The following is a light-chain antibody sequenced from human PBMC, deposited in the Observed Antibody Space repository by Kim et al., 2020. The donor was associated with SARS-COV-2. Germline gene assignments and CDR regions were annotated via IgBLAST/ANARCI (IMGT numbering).Light chain of an antibody. J-gene: IGKJ1*01. CDR1: QSISNW. V-gene: IGKV1-5*03. CDR2: KAS. Sequence: DIQMTQSPSTLSASVGDRVTITCRASQSISNWLAWYQQKPGKAPNLLIYKASSLESGVPSRFSGSGSGTEFTLTISSLQPDDFATYYCQQYHIYWTFGQGTKVDIK. CDR3: QQYHIYWT.